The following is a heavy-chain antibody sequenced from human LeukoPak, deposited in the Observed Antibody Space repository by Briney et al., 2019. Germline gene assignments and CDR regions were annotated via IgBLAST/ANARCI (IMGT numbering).Heavy chain of an antibody. D-gene: IGHD6-19*01. CDR2: ISGSGGST. J-gene: IGHJ4*02. V-gene: IGHV3-23*01. CDR1: GFTFSSYA. Sequence: GGSLRLSCAASGFTFSSYAMSWVRQAPGKGLEWVSAISGSGGSTYYADSVKGRFTISRDNSKNTLYLQMNSMRAEDTAVYYCASGAVAGYVFDYWGQGTLVTVSS. CDR3: ASGAVAGYVFDY.